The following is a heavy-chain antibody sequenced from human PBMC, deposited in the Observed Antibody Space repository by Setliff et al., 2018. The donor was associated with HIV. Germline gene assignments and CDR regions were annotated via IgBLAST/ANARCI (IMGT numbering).Heavy chain of an antibody. J-gene: IGHJ3*02. CDR1: RFTFSNAW. CDR2: IKSRVDGETT. Sequence: GGSLRLSCAASRFTFSNAWMSWVRQAPGKGLEWVGRIKSRVDGETTAYAAPLKGRFTISRDDSKNTLYLQMDSLSTEDTAVYYCILLGMHGALNIWGQGTMVTVSS. V-gene: IGHV3-15*01. CDR3: ILLGMHGALNI. D-gene: IGHD7-27*01.